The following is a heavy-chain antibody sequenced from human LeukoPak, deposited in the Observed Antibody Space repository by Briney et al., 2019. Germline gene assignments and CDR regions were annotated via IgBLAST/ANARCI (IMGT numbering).Heavy chain of an antibody. CDR2: ISYDGSNK. CDR3: ARDSEMATTDY. V-gene: IGHV3-30-3*01. J-gene: IGHJ4*02. CDR1: GFTFSSYA. Sequence: GRSLRLSCAASGFTFSSYAMHWVRQAPGKGLEWVAVISYDGSNKYYADSVKGRFTISRDNSKNTLYLQMNSLRAEDTAVYYCARDSEMATTDYWGQGTLVTVPS. D-gene: IGHD5-24*01.